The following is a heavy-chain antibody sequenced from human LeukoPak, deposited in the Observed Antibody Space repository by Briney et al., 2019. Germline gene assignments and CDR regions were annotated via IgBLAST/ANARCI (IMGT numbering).Heavy chain of an antibody. D-gene: IGHD3-16*01. Sequence: GGSLRISCAASGFSFSSYWMSWVRPAPGKGLEWVANIKQYGSEKYYVDSVKGRFTISRDNAKNSLYLQMNSLRAEDTAVYYCARDSPGGYFDYWGQGTLVTVSS. CDR1: GFSFSSYW. CDR2: IKQYGSEK. J-gene: IGHJ4*02. V-gene: IGHV3-7*03. CDR3: ARDSPGGYFDY.